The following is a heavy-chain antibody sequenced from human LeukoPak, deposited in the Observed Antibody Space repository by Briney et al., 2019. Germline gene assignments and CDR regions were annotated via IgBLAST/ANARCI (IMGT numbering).Heavy chain of an antibody. Sequence: ASVKVSCKASGYTLTSYGISWVRQAPGQGLEGMGWISAYNGNTNYAQKLQGRVTMTTDTSTSTAYMELRSLRSDDTAVYYCARAGDGGYDPVFYYYYGMDVWGQGTTVTVSS. CDR1: GYTLTSYG. J-gene: IGHJ6*02. CDR3: ARAGDGGYDPVFYYYYGMDV. D-gene: IGHD5-12*01. V-gene: IGHV1-18*01. CDR2: ISAYNGNT.